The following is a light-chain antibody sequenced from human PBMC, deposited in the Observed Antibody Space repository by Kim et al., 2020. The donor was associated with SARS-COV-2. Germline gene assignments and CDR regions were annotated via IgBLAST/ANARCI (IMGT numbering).Light chain of an antibody. J-gene: IGKJ2*01. CDR2: AAS. CDR3: QQSYTAPYT. V-gene: IGKV1-39*01. CDR1: KAISSY. Sequence: SASLGDRVTITCRASKAISSYLNWYHQKPGQAPKLLIYAASSLQSGVSSRFSGSQSGTDFTLTISSLQPEDFATYYCQQSYTAPYTFGQGTKLEI.